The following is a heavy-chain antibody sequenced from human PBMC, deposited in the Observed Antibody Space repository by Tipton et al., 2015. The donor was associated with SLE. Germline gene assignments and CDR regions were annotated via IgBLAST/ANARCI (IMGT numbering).Heavy chain of an antibody. CDR2: INHSGST. CDR3: ARVRLSPNYYYGMDV. CDR1: GGSFSGYY. Sequence: TLSLTCAVYGGSFSGYYWSWIRQPPGKGLEWIGEINHSGSTTYNPSLKSRVTISVDTSKNQFSLKLSSVTAADTAVYYCARVRLSPNYYYGMDVWGQGTTVTVSS. J-gene: IGHJ6*02. D-gene: IGHD4/OR15-4a*01. V-gene: IGHV4-34*01.